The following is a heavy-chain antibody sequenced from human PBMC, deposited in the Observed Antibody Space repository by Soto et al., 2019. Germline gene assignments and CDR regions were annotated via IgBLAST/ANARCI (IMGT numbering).Heavy chain of an antibody. CDR2: INPKSGGT. CDR1: GYSFTDYH. CDR3: ARGSPGYCSSTSCPGYYYGMDV. D-gene: IGHD2-2*01. Sequence: ASVKVSCKASGYSFTDYHIHWVRQAPGQGLEWLGRINPKSGGTNYAQKFQGRVTMTRDTSISTAYMELSRLRSDDTAVYYCARGSPGYCSSTSCPGYYYGMDVWGQGTTVTVSS. V-gene: IGHV1-2*06. J-gene: IGHJ6*02.